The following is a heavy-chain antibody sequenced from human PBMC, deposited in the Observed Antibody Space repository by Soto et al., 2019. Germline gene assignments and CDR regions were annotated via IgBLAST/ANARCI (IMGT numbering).Heavy chain of an antibody. Sequence: QVQLVQSGAEVKKPGSSGKVSCKASEGTFSSYAISWVRQAPGQGLEWMGGIIPILGTANYAQKFQGRVTITADESTSTAYMELSSLRSEDTAVYYCARDRRYYYYYGMDVWGQGTTVTVSS. CDR1: EGTFSSYA. J-gene: IGHJ6*02. CDR2: IIPILGTA. CDR3: ARDRRYYYYYGMDV. V-gene: IGHV1-69*12.